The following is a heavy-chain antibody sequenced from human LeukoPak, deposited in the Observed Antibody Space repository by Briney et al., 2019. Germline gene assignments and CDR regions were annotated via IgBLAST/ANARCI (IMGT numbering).Heavy chain of an antibody. V-gene: IGHV3-74*01. CDR3: ASPSGAARRYYFDY. D-gene: IGHD6-6*01. CDR1: GFTFSSYW. Sequence: GGSLRLSCAASGFTFSSYWMHWVRQAPGKGLVWVSRINTDGSSTSYADSVKGRFTISRDNAKNTLYLQMNSLRAEDTAVYYCASPSGAARRYYFDYWGQGTLVTVSS. J-gene: IGHJ4*02. CDR2: INTDGSST.